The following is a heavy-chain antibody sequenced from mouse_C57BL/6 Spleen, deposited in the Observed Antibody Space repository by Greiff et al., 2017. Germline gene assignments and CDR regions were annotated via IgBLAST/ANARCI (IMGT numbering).Heavy chain of an antibody. CDR1: GYAFSSSW. D-gene: IGHD2-12*01. V-gene: IGHV1-82*01. Sequence: VQLQQSGPELVKPGASVKISCKASGYAFSSSWMNWVKQRPGKGLEWIGRIYPGDGDTNYNGKFKGKATLTADKSSSTAYMQLSSLTSEDSAVYFCAREGLYSPSYWYFDVWGTGTTVTVSS. J-gene: IGHJ1*03. CDR3: AREGLYSPSYWYFDV. CDR2: IYPGDGDT.